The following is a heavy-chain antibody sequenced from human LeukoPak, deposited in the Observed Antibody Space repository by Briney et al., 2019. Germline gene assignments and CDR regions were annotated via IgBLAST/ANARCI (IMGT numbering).Heavy chain of an antibody. CDR1: GFTFSSYA. Sequence: GGSLRLSCAASGFTFSSYAMHWVRQAPGKGLEWVAVISYDGSNKYYADSVKGRFTISRDNSKNTLYLQMNSLRAEDTAVYYCARGITGTIWFDPWGQGTLVTVSS. CDR2: ISYDGSNK. CDR3: ARGITGTIWFDP. D-gene: IGHD1-7*01. J-gene: IGHJ5*02. V-gene: IGHV3-30*01.